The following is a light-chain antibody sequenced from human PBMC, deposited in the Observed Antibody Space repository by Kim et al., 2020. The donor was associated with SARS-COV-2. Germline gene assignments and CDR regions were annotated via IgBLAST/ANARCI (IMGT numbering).Light chain of an antibody. Sequence: VSPGERATLSCRASQYVRDNLAWYKQTPGQAPRLLLYAASTRATGVPVRFSGSGSGTEFNLTISSLQSEDFAVYYCQQHNNWPLTFGGGTKVDIK. CDR1: QYVRDN. CDR3: QQHNNWPLT. CDR2: AAS. J-gene: IGKJ4*01. V-gene: IGKV3-15*01.